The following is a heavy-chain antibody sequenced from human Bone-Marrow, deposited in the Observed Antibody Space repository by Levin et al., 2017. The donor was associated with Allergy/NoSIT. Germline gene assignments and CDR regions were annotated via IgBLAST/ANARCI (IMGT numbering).Heavy chain of an antibody. CDR2: IKSKTDGGTT. V-gene: IGHV3-15*01. CDR3: TGRYCSSTSCYCDY. CDR1: GFTFSNAW. J-gene: IGHJ4*02. Sequence: PGGSLRLSCAASGFTFSNAWMSWVRQAPGKGLEWVGRIKSKTDGGTTDYAAPVKGRFTISRDDSKNTLYLQMNSLKTEDTAVYYCTGRYCSSTSCYCDYWGQGTLVTVSS. D-gene: IGHD2-2*01.